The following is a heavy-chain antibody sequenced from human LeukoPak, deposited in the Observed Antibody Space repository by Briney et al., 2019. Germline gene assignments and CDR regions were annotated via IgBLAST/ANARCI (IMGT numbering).Heavy chain of an antibody. D-gene: IGHD6-13*01. CDR3: AIAAAGYNAFDI. V-gene: IGHV4-34*01. Sequence: ASETLSLTCAVYGGSFSGYYWSWIRQPPGKGREWIGEINHSGSTNYNPSLKSRVTISVDTSKNQFSLKLSSVTAADTAVYYCAIAAAGYNAFDIWGQGTMVTVSS. CDR2: INHSGST. J-gene: IGHJ3*02. CDR1: GGSFSGYY.